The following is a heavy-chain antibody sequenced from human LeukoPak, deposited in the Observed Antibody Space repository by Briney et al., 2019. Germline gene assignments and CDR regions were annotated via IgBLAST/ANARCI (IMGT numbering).Heavy chain of an antibody. D-gene: IGHD2-2*01. CDR3: ARSMGYCSSTSCYGSGY. J-gene: IGHJ4*02. Sequence: ASVKVSCKASGGTFSSYAISWVRQAPGQGLEWMGGIIPIFGTANYAQKFQGRVTITTDESTSTAYMELSSLRSEDTAVYHCARSMGYCSSTSCYGSGYWGQGTLVTVSS. CDR1: GGTFSSYA. CDR2: IIPIFGTA. V-gene: IGHV1-69*05.